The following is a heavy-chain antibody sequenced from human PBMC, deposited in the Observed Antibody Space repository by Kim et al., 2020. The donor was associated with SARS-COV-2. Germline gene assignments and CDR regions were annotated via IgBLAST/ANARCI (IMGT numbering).Heavy chain of an antibody. V-gene: IGHV4-38-2*02. CDR2: IYHSGST. J-gene: IGHJ4*02. Sequence: SETLSLTCTVSGYSISSGYYWGWIRQPPGKGLEWIGSIYHSGSTYYNPSLKSRVTISVDTSKNQFSLKLSSVTAADTAVYYCARLSGDSLDYWGQGTLVTVSS. CDR3: ARLSGDSLDY. CDR1: GYSISSGYY. D-gene: IGHD4-17*01.